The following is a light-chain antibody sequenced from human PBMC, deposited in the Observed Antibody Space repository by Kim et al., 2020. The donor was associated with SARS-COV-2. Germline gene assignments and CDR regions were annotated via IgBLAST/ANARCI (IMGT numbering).Light chain of an antibody. CDR3: QQYSHWPPYT. Sequence: EIVMTQSPATLSVSPGERVTLSCRASQSVDSNLAWYQQKPGQAPRLLIYGASTRATDIPARFSGSGSGTEFTLIISSLQSEDFADYYCQQYSHWPPYTFGQGTKLEI. CDR2: GAS. V-gene: IGKV3-15*01. CDR1: QSVDSN. J-gene: IGKJ2*01.